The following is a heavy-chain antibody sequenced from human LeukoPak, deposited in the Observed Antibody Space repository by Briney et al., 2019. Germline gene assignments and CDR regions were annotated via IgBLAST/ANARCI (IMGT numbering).Heavy chain of an antibody. J-gene: IGHJ6*03. V-gene: IGHV7-4-1*02. Sequence: GASVKVSCTASGYTFTSYAMNWVRQAPGQGLEWVGWINTNTGNPTYAQGFTGRFVFSLDTSVSTAYLQISSLKAEDTAVYYCAQHDGGYSYGYDSYYYYMDVWGKGTTVTVSS. CDR3: AQHDGGYSYGYDSYYYYMDV. D-gene: IGHD5-18*01. CDR1: GYTFTSYA. CDR2: INTNTGNP.